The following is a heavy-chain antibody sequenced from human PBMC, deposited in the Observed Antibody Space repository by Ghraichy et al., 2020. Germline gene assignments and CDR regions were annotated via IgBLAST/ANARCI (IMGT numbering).Heavy chain of an antibody. Sequence: ASVKVSCKASGYTFTDYYVHWVRQAPGQGLEWMGRIHPNNGGTSYAQRFQGRVTMTRDTSISTAYMDLTYLRSDDTAMYYCARAVGEAADGNHYFDSWGQGTLVTVSS. V-gene: IGHV1-2*06. CDR3: ARAVGEAADGNHYFDS. J-gene: IGHJ4*02. CDR2: IHPNNGGT. CDR1: GYTFTDYY. D-gene: IGHD6-13*01.